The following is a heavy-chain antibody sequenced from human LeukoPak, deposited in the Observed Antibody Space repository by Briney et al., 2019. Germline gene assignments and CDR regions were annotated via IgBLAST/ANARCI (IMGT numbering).Heavy chain of an antibody. CDR2: ISAYNGNT. CDR1: GYTFTSYG. J-gene: IGHJ6*02. V-gene: IGHV1-18*01. Sequence: GASVKVSCKASGYTFTSYGISWVRQAPGQGLEWMGWISAYNGNTNYAQKLQGRVTMTTDTSTSTAYMELRSLRSDDTAVYYCAREGQQLVPWYYYGMDVWGQGTTVTVSS. D-gene: IGHD6-13*01. CDR3: AREGQQLVPWYYYGMDV.